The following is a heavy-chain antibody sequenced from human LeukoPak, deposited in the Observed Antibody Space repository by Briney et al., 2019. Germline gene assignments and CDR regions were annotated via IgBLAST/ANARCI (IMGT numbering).Heavy chain of an antibody. CDR3: AREAVTQGIAGSYYYYYGMDV. D-gene: IGHD6-13*01. V-gene: IGHV4-34*01. J-gene: IGHJ6*02. Sequence: SETLSLTCAVYGGSFSGYYWSWIRQPPGKGLEWIGEINHSGSTNYNPSLKSRVTISVDTSKNQFFLKLSSVTAADTAVYYCAREAVTQGIAGSYYYYYGMDVWGQGTTVTVPS. CDR1: GGSFSGYY. CDR2: INHSGST.